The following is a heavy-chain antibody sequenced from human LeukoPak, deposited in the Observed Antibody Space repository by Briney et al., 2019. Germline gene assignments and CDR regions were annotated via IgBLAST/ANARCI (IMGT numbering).Heavy chain of an antibody. V-gene: IGHV3-21*01. CDR1: TFTFSSYS. CDR3: ASPGLFGVLSFDY. J-gene: IGHJ4*02. D-gene: IGHD3-10*02. Sequence: AGSLTLSCAAYTFTFSSYSMKWVRQAPGKGLEWVSSISSSSSYIYYADSVKGRLTISRDNAHKSMYLEMNRLRGEDTAVCYCASPGLFGVLSFDYWGQGTLVTVSS. CDR2: ISSSSSYI.